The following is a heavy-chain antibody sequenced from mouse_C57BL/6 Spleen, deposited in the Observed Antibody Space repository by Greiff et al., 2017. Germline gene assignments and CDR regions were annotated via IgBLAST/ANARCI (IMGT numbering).Heavy chain of an antibody. CDR2: INPNNGGT. CDR1: GYTFTDYY. D-gene: IGHD3-3*01. J-gene: IGHJ4*01. CDR3: ARRGLKMDY. V-gene: IGHV1-26*01. Sequence: EVQLQQSGPELVKPGASVKISCKASGYTFTDYYMNWVKQSHGKSLEWIGDINPNNGGTSYNQKFKGKATLTVDKSSSTAYMELRSLTSEDSAVYYCARRGLKMDYWGQGTSVTVAS.